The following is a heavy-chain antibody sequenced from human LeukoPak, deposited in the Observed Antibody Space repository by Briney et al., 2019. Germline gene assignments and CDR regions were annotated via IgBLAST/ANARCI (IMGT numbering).Heavy chain of an antibody. V-gene: IGHV4-39*07. J-gene: IGHJ4*02. CDR3: ARDKKKPIAAAGTGGGFDY. Sequence: PETLSLTCTVSGGSISSSSYYWGWIRQPPGKGLEWIGSIYYSGSTYYNPSLKSRVTISVDTSKNQFSLKLSSVIAADTAVYYCARDKKKPIAAAGTGGGFDYWGQGTLVTVSS. CDR1: GGSISSSSYY. D-gene: IGHD6-13*01. CDR2: IYYSGST.